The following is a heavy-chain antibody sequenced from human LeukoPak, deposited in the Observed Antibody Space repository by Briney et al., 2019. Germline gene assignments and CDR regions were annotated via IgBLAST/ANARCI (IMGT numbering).Heavy chain of an antibody. CDR1: GYTFTGYY. Sequence: GASLKVSCKASGYTFTGYYIHWVRLAPGQGLAWMGRINSTNGVSNYAQRFQGRVTMTRDTPISTAYMELSGLTSDDTAVYYCGRRFCTGGSCYPDYWGQGTLVTVSS. D-gene: IGHD2-15*01. V-gene: IGHV1-2*02. CDR3: GRRFCTGGSCYPDY. CDR2: INSTNGVS. J-gene: IGHJ4*02.